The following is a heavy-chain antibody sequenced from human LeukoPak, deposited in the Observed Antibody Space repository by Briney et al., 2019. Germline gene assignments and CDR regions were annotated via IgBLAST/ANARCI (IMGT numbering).Heavy chain of an antibody. CDR3: ATSPLGIPYYGMDV. V-gene: IGHV3-53*04. Sequence: GGSLRLSCAASGFTVSSNYMSWVRQPPGKGLEWVSVIYSGGSTYYADSVKGRFTISRHNSKNTLYLQMNSLRAEDTAAYYCATSPLGIPYYGMDVWGQGTTVTVSS. D-gene: IGHD2-21*01. CDR2: IYSGGST. J-gene: IGHJ6*02. CDR1: GFTVSSNY.